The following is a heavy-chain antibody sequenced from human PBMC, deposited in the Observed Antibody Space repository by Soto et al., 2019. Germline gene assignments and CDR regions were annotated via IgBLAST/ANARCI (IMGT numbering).Heavy chain of an antibody. Sequence: ASVKVSCKASGGTFSSYAVSWVRQAPGQGLEWMGGIIPIFGTANYAQKFQGRVTITADESTSTAYMELSSLRSEDTAVYYCARDLIDSSGWYGAFDIWGQGTMVTVSS. CDR2: IIPIFGTA. CDR3: ARDLIDSSGWYGAFDI. CDR1: GGTFSSYA. J-gene: IGHJ3*02. D-gene: IGHD6-19*01. V-gene: IGHV1-69*13.